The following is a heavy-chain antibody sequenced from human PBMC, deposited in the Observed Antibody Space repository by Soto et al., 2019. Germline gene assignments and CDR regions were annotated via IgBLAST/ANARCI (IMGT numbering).Heavy chain of an antibody. D-gene: IGHD3-10*01. CDR3: AKTGGNVLLWFGEEDY. CDR2: ISADGGST. J-gene: IGHJ4*01. Sequence: LRLSCAASGFTFSTYSLTWVRQAPGKGLEWVSAISADGGSTYYVDSVKGRFTISRDNFKNTLSLQMNSLRAEDTAVYYCAKTGGNVLLWFGEEDYWGQGILVTVSS. V-gene: IGHV3-23*01. CDR1: GFTFSTYS.